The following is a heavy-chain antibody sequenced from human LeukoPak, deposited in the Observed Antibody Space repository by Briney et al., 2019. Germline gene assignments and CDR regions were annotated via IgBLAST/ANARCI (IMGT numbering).Heavy chain of an antibody. CDR1: GGSLSGYY. CDR2: INHSGST. Sequence: PSEALSLPFAVYGGSLSGYYWRWIPQPPGKGLEWIGEINHSGSTNYNPSLKSRVTISVDTSKNQFSLKLSSVTAADTAVYYCARGVGISGYDLSFWGQGTLVTVSS. J-gene: IGHJ4*02. V-gene: IGHV4-34*01. D-gene: IGHD5-12*01. CDR3: ARGVGISGYDLSF.